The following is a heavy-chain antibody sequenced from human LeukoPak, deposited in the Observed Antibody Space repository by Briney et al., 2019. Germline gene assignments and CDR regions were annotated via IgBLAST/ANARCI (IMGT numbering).Heavy chain of an antibody. Sequence: AGGSLRLSCAASGFTFSSYSMNWVRQAPGKGLEWVSSISSSSSYIYYADSVKGRFTISRDNTNNSLFLQMNSLRVEDTAVYYCARGKRTMDVWGQGTTVIVS. V-gene: IGHV3-21*04. CDR2: ISSSSSYI. CDR3: ARGKRTMDV. J-gene: IGHJ6*02. CDR1: GFTFSSYS.